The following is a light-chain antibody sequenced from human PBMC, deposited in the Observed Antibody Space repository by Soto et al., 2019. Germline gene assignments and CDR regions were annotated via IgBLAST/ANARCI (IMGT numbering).Light chain of an antibody. Sequence: EIVLTQSPGTLSLSPGERATLSCRASQTVTSSSLAWYQQKPGQAPRLLIYDASSRATGIPDRFSGSGSGTDFTLTISRLDPEDFAAYYCQQYGSSPLTFGGGTKVEIK. CDR3: QQYGSSPLT. V-gene: IGKV3-20*01. CDR1: QTVTSSS. CDR2: DAS. J-gene: IGKJ4*01.